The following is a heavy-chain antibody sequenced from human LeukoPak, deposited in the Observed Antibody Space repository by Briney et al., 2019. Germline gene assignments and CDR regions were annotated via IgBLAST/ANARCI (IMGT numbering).Heavy chain of an antibody. CDR1: GGSIDSSSYY. V-gene: IGHV4-39*02. Sequence: SETLSLTCAVSGGSIDSSSYYWGWIRQPPGKGLEWIGSIFRTGSTYYSSSLKSRVSISVDTSKNHIALKLTSVTAADTAVYFCARRVGFYGSGSLNYFDPWGQGILVSVS. J-gene: IGHJ5*01. CDR3: ARRVGFYGSGSLNYFDP. CDR2: IFRTGST. D-gene: IGHD3-10*01.